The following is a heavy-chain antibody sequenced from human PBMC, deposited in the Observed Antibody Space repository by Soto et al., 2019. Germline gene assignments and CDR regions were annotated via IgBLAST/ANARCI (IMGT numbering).Heavy chain of an antibody. CDR3: AKDLTRQLAYWLDP. J-gene: IGHJ5*02. CDR1: GGSISSYY. V-gene: IGHV4-59*01. D-gene: IGHD6-6*01. Sequence: SETLSLTCTVSGGSISSYYWSWIRQPPGKGLEWIGYIYYSGSTNYNPSLKSRVTISVDTSKNQFSLKLSSVTAADTALYYCAKDLTRQLAYWLDPWGQGTQVTVSS. CDR2: IYYSGST.